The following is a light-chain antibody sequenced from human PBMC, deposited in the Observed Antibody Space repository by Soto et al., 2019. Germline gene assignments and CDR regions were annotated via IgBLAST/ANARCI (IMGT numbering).Light chain of an antibody. Sequence: QTVVTQPPSASGTPGQRVTISCSGSRSNIESNYVYWYQQLPVTAPKLVIYRNNERPSGVPDRFSGSKSGTSASLAISGLRSEDEADYYCATWDDTLNGVVFGGGTQLTVL. CDR1: RSNIESNY. V-gene: IGLV1-47*01. J-gene: IGLJ2*01. CDR3: ATWDDTLNGVV. CDR2: RNN.